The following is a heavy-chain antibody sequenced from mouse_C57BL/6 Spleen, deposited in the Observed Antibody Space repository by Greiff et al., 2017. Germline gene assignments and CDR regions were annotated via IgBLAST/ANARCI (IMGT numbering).Heavy chain of an antibody. J-gene: IGHJ2*01. D-gene: IGHD1-1*01. CDR2: ISSGGSYT. CDR3: ARRYGSSPYYFDY. CDR1: GFTFSSYG. V-gene: IGHV5-6*01. Sequence: EVHLVESGGDLVKPGGSLKLSCAASGFTFSSYGMSWVRQTPDKRLEWVATISSGGSYTYYPASVKGRFTISRDNAKNTLYLQMSSLKSEDTAMYYCARRYGSSPYYFDYWGQGTTLTVSS.